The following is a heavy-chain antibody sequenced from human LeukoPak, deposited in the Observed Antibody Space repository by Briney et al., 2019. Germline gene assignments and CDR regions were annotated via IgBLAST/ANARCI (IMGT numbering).Heavy chain of an antibody. Sequence: PGGSLRLSCAASGFTFDDYAMHWVRQAPGKGLEWVSLISGDGDSTYYEDSVKGRFTISRDNSKNSLYLQMSSLRTGDTALYYCAKDYSRSSGWYGYSDYWGQGSLVTVSS. D-gene: IGHD6-19*01. CDR2: ISGDGDST. CDR1: GFTFDDYA. V-gene: IGHV3-43*02. CDR3: AKDYSRSSGWYGYSDY. J-gene: IGHJ4*02.